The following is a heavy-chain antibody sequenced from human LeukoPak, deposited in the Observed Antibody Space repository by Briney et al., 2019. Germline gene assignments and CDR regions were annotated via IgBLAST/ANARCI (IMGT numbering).Heavy chain of an antibody. CDR2: IIPIFGTA. CDR1: GGTFSSYA. D-gene: IGHD5-18*01. J-gene: IGHJ5*02. CDR3: ARAIAAMATDRFDP. Sequence: SVKVSCKASGGTFSSYAISWVRQAPGQGLEWMGRIIPIFGTANYAQKFQGRVTITTDESTSTAYMELSSLRSEDTAVYYCARAIAAMATDRFDPWGQGTLVTVSS. V-gene: IGHV1-69*05.